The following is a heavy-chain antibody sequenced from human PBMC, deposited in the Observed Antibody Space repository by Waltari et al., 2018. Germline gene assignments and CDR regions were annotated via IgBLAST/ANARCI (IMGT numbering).Heavy chain of an antibody. CDR3: ASGQISSSFRGWAAGDY. D-gene: IGHD6-13*01. CDR2: INPSGGST. CDR1: GYTFTSYY. Sequence: QVQLVQSGAEVKKPGASVKVSCQASGYTFTSYYMHWVRQAPGQGLEWMGIINPSGGSTSYAQKFQGRVTMTRDTSTSTVYMELSSLRSEDTAVYYCASGQISSSFRGWAAGDYWGQGTLVTVSS. V-gene: IGHV1-46*01. J-gene: IGHJ4*02.